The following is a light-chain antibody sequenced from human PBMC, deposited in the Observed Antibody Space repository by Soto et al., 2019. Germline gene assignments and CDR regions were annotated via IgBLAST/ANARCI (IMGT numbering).Light chain of an antibody. J-gene: IGLJ1*01. CDR3: SSYTNINTRACV. CDR2: EVT. CDR1: SGDIGSYNR. Sequence: QSALTQPGSVSGSPGQSITISCTGTSGDIGSYNRVSWYQQHPGKAPKLIIYEVTDRPSGVSNRFSGSKSGNTASLTISGLQAEDEADYYCSSYTNINTRACVFGTGTKVTV. V-gene: IGLV2-14*01.